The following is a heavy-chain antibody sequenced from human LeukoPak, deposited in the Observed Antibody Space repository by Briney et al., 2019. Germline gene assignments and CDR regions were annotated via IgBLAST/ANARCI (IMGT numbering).Heavy chain of an antibody. Sequence: GSLRLSCADSGFTFDDYGMSWVRQAPGKGLEWASGINWDGGSTFYADSVKGRFTISRDNAKNTLYLQMNSLRAEDTALYYCARDLSSSWYNFGYWGQGTLVTVSS. D-gene: IGHD6-13*01. CDR1: GFTFDDYG. J-gene: IGHJ4*02. V-gene: IGHV3-20*04. CDR3: ARDLSSSWYNFGY. CDR2: INWDGGST.